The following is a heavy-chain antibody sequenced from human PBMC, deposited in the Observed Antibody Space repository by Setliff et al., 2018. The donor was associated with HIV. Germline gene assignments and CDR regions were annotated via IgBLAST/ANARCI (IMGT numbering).Heavy chain of an antibody. Sequence: SETLSLTCTVSGGSISSSGSYWGWIRQPPGKGLEWIGTMYHSGSTYYNPSLQGRVTMFFDTSEDHFSLRLSSVTAADTAVYYCASRWGSYYDTNGHTFDYWGQGTLVTVSS. V-gene: IGHV4-39*01. CDR2: MYHSGST. J-gene: IGHJ4*02. CDR1: GGSISSSGSY. D-gene: IGHD3-22*01. CDR3: ASRWGSYYDTNGHTFDY.